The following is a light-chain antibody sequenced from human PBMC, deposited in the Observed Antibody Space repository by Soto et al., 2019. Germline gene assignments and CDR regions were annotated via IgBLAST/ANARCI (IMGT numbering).Light chain of an antibody. CDR2: LGS. V-gene: IGKV2-28*01. J-gene: IGKJ4*01. CDR3: MQGLTTPLT. Sequence: DIVLTQSPLSLPVTPGEPASISCRSSQSLLSSNGNNYLDWYLQKPGLSPQVLIDLGSIRTTVVLDMLRGSGSCTDFTLKISRVEAADVWDYYCMQGLTTPLTFGGETQVDIK. CDR1: QSLLSSNGNNY.